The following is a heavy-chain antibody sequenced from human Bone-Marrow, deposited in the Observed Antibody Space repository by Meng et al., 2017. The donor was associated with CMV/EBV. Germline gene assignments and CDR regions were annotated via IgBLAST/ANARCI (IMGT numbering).Heavy chain of an antibody. CDR3: AKEGSSGFSYYYGMDV. Sequence: GESLKISCAASGFTFSNYDMHWVRQAPGKGLEWVAVIWYDGSNKHYADSVKDRFTVSRDNFKSTLYLQMNSLRAEDTAVYYCAKEGSSGFSYYYGMDVWGQGTTVTVSS. CDR2: IWYDGSNK. V-gene: IGHV3-30*02. CDR1: GFTFSNYD. D-gene: IGHD3-22*01. J-gene: IGHJ6*02.